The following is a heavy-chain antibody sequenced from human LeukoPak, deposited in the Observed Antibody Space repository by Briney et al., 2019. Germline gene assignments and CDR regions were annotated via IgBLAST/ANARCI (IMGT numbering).Heavy chain of an antibody. CDR1: GFTFSSYG. CDR2: IDQRGSDK. CDR3: TRGGAARPDY. Sequence: PGGSLRLSCAASGFTFSSYGMTWVRQAPGKGLEWVARIDQRGSDKHYVDSVKGRFTVSRDNAKNSLFLQMNSLRDEDTAVYYCTRGGAARPDYWGQGTLVTVSS. V-gene: IGHV3-7*01. J-gene: IGHJ4*02. D-gene: IGHD6-6*01.